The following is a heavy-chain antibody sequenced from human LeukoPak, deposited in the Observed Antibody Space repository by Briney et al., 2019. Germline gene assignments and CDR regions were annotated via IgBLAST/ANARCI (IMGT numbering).Heavy chain of an antibody. D-gene: IGHD1-20*01. V-gene: IGHV4-59*01. CDR1: GGSISSYY. CDR2: IYYSGST. Sequence: PSETLSLTCTVSGGSISSYYWSWIRQPPGKGLEWIGYIYYSGSTNYNPSLKSRVTISVDTSKNQFSLKLSSVTAADTAVYYCARGSYNWNPDWFDPWGQGTLVTVSS. CDR3: ARGSYNWNPDWFDP. J-gene: IGHJ5*02.